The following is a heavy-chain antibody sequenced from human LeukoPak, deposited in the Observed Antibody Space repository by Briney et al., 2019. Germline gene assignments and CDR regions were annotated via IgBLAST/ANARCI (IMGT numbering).Heavy chain of an antibody. CDR3: ARGGQYNWNYWTGTPNYYYYYMDV. V-gene: IGHV1-8*01. CDR1: GYTLTSYD. J-gene: IGHJ6*03. Sequence: GASVKVSCKASGYTLTSYDINWVRQATGQGLEWMGWMNPNSGNTGYAQKFQGRVTMTRNTSISTAYMELSSLRSEDTAVYYCARGGQYNWNYWTGTPNYYYYYMDVWGKGTTVTVSS. CDR2: MNPNSGNT. D-gene: IGHD1-7*01.